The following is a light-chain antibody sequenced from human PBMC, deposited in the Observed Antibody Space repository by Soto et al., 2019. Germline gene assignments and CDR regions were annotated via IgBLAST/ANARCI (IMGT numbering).Light chain of an antibody. V-gene: IGKV3-15*01. CDR3: QPYNNWSRT. Sequence: EILMTQSPATLSVSLADRATLSYRASQGISDTLAWYQHKPGQTPRLLIYDTSTRATGVPTRFSGSRSGAEFTLTINSLQSEDFAVYYCQPYNNWSRTFGGGTKVDIK. CDR1: QGISDT. CDR2: DTS. J-gene: IGKJ4*02.